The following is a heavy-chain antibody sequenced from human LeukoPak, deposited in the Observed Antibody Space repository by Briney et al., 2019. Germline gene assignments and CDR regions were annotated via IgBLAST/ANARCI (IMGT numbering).Heavy chain of an antibody. J-gene: IGHJ5*02. V-gene: IGHV4-61*01. CDR2: IYYSGST. Sequence: PSETLSLTCTVSGGSVSSGSYYWSWIRQPPGKGLEWIGYIYYSGSTNYNPSLKSRVTISVDTSKNQFSLKVSSVTAADTAMYYCARGRGIYSSSWSWFDPWGQGTLVTVSS. CDR1: GGSVSSGSYY. D-gene: IGHD6-13*01. CDR3: ARGRGIYSSSWSWFDP.